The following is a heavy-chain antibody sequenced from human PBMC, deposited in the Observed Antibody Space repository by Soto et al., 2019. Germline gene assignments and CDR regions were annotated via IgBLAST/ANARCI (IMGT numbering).Heavy chain of an antibody. V-gene: IGHV3-23*01. CDR3: AKETSGRGWTLDS. CDR2: ISGGGGNT. J-gene: IGHJ4*02. CDR1: GFAFSDYS. D-gene: IGHD6-19*01. Sequence: DVQLLESGGGVVQSGGSLRLSCSASGFAFSDYSMHWVRQAPGKGPEWVSAISGGGGNTYYAGSVNGRFTISRDNYKNILYLQMNSLRDDDTALYYCAKETSGRGWTLDSWGQGTRATVSS.